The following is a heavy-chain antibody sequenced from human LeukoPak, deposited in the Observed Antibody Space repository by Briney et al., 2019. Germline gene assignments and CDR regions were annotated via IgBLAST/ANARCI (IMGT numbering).Heavy chain of an antibody. CDR1: GFTFSNYG. CDR2: IGYDGSNK. D-gene: IGHD6-19*01. CDR3: ARDPPSYSSGWYPRVGFDY. J-gene: IGHJ4*02. V-gene: IGHV3-30*02. Sequence: PGGSLRLSCAASGFTFSNYGMHWVRQAPGKGLEWVAFIGYDGSNKYYADSVKGRFTISRDNAKNSLYLQMNSLRAEDTAVYYCARDPPSYSSGWYPRVGFDYWGQGTLVTVSS.